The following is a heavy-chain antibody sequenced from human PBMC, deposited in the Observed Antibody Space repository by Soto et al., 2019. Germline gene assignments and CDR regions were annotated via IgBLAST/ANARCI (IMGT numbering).Heavy chain of an antibody. D-gene: IGHD5-12*01. CDR3: ARGVSGYYGFDY. CDR1: GGSISSYY. Sequence: SETLSLTCTVSGGSISSYYWSWIRQPPGKGLEWIGYIYYSGSTNYNPSLKSRVTISVDTSKNQFSLKLSSVTAADTAVYYCARGVSGYYGFDYWGQGTLVTVSS. V-gene: IGHV4-59*08. J-gene: IGHJ4*02. CDR2: IYYSGST.